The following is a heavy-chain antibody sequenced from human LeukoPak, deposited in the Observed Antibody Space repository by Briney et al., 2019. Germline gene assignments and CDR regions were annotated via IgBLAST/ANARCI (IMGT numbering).Heavy chain of an antibody. D-gene: IGHD2-2*01. Sequence: ASVKVSCKASKYSFTDYYIHWVRQTPGQGLEWMGWINPNSSVTKSAQKFQGRVTMTRDTSIGTAYMELRGLRSDDTALYYCARDLAPTSSPAYFDYWGQGTLVTVSS. CDR2: INPNSSVT. CDR3: ARDLAPTSSPAYFDY. J-gene: IGHJ4*02. CDR1: KYSFTDYY. V-gene: IGHV1-2*02.